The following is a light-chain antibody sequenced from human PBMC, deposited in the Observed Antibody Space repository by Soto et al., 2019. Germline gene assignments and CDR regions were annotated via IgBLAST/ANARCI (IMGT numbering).Light chain of an antibody. Sequence: DIQMTQSPSSLSASVGDRVTISCRASQSISNFLNWHQQKSGKAPKVLIYGASSLQSGVPSRFSATVSGTDFTLTISSLQPEDFATYYCQQSYSTPFTFGGGTKVDIK. CDR1: QSISNF. J-gene: IGKJ4*01. CDR3: QQSYSTPFT. CDR2: GAS. V-gene: IGKV1-39*01.